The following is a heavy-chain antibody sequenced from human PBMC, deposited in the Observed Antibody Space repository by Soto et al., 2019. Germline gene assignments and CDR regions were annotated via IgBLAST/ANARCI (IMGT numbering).Heavy chain of an antibody. V-gene: IGHV3-30-3*01. CDR1: GFTFSSYA. D-gene: IGHD5-18*01. CDR3: ARDPLWGTAMVLWYCDL. Sequence: PGGSLRLSCAASGFTFSSYARHWVRQAPGKGLEWVAVISYDGSNKYYADSVKGRFTISRDNSKNTLYLQMNSLRAEDTAVYYCARDPLWGTAMVLWYCDLWGRGTLVTVSS. J-gene: IGHJ2*01. CDR2: ISYDGSNK.